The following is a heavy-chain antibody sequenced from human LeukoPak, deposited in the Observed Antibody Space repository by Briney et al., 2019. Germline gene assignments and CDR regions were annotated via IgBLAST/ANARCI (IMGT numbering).Heavy chain of an antibody. CDR1: GFTFSSYA. D-gene: IGHD6-19*01. CDR2: ISGSGGST. Sequence: PGGSLRLSCAASGFTFSSYAMSWVRQAPGKGLEWVSAISGSGGSTYYADSVKGRFTISRDNAKNSLFLQMNSLRAKDTAAYYCAPGGVAGDYWGQGTLVTVSS. J-gene: IGHJ4*02. CDR3: APGGVAGDY. V-gene: IGHV3-23*01.